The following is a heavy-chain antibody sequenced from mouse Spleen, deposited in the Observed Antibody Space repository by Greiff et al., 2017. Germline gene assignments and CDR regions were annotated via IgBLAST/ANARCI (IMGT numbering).Heavy chain of an antibody. J-gene: IGHJ2*01. D-gene: IGHD2-2*01. V-gene: IGHV1-72*01. CDR3: AKGLPLFYFDY. Sequence: QVQLQQPGAELVKPGASGKLSCKASGYTFTSYWLHWVKQRPGRGLEWIGRFDPNSGGTKYNEKFKSKATLTVDKPSSTPYMQLSSLTSEDSALYYCAKGLPLFYFDYWGQGTTLTVSS. CDR1: GYTFTSYW. CDR2: FDPNSGGT.